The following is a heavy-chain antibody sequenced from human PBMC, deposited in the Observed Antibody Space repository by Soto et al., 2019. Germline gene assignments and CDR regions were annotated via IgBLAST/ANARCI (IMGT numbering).Heavy chain of an antibody. J-gene: IGHJ3*02. CDR3: ALEIVVVTAIPPLNAFDI. CDR2: IIPIFGTA. V-gene: IGHV1-69*01. D-gene: IGHD2-21*02. CDR1: GGTFSSYA. Sequence: QVQLVQSGAEVKKPGSSVKVSCKASGGTFSSYAISWVRQAPGQGLEWMGGIIPIFGTANYAQKFQGRVTITADESTSTAYMEVSSLRSEDTAVYYCALEIVVVTAIPPLNAFDIWGQGTMVTVSS.